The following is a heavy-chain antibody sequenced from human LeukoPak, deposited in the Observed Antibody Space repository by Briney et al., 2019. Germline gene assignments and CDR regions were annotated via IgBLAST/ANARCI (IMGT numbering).Heavy chain of an antibody. Sequence: GASVKVSCKASGYTFTSYYMHWVRQAPGQGLEWMGWINPNSGGTNYAQKFQGRVTMTRDTSISTAYMELSRLRSDDTAVYYCAGVDGFIAAPYNWFDPWGQGTLVTVSS. V-gene: IGHV1-2*02. CDR2: INPNSGGT. J-gene: IGHJ5*02. D-gene: IGHD6-6*01. CDR3: AGVDGFIAAPYNWFDP. CDR1: GYTFTSYY.